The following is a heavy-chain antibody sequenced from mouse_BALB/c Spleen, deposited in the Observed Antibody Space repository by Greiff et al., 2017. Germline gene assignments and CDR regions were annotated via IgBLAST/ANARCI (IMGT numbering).Heavy chain of an antibody. CDR2: IYPGDGDT. Sequence: QVQLQQSGAELVRPGSSVKISCKASGYAFSSYWMNWVKQRPGQGLEWIGQIYPGDGDTNYNGKFKGKATLTADKSSSTAYMQLSSLTSEDSAVYFCARSDSVAYWGQGTLVTVSA. CDR3: ARSDSVAY. D-gene: IGHD2-4*01. J-gene: IGHJ3*01. CDR1: GYAFSSYW. V-gene: IGHV1-80*01.